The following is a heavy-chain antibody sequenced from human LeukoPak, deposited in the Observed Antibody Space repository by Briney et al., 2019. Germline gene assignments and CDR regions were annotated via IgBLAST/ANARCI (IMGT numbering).Heavy chain of an antibody. CDR3: ARGTLTAAATDFCN. J-gene: IGHJ1*01. D-gene: IGHD6-13*01. Sequence: GGSLRLALSASGFTFDDYGMSWVRQAPGKGLEWVSGINWNGGSTGYADSVKGRFTISRDNAKNSLYLQMNSLRAEDTALYYCARGTLTAAATDFCNWGQGTLVTVSS. CDR1: GFTFDDYG. V-gene: IGHV3-20*03. CDR2: INWNGGST.